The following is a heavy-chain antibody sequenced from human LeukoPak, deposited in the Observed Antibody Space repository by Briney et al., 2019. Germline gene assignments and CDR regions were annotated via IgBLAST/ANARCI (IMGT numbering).Heavy chain of an antibody. D-gene: IGHD1-1*01. CDR3: ARAVAGTEGWFNS. J-gene: IGHJ5*01. Sequence: SQTLTLTCAISGDSVSSDSAAWNWIRQSPSRGLEWLGRTYYRSKWYNDYSASVKSRITINPDTSKNQFSLQLNSVTPEDTAVYYCARAVAGTEGWFNSWGQGTLVTVSS. CDR2: TYYRSKWYN. V-gene: IGHV6-1*01. CDR1: GDSVSSDSAA.